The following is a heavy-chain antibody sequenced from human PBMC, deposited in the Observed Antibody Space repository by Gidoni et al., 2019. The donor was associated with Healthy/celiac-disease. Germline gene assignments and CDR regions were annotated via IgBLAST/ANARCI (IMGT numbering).Heavy chain of an antibody. Sequence: RLSCAASGFTFSSYGMHWVRQAPGKGLEGVAVISYDGSNKYYADSVKGRFTISRDNSKNTLYLQMNSLRAEDTAVYYCAKDRGGSGWYQGMDVWGKGTTVTVSS. D-gene: IGHD6-19*01. CDR3: AKDRGGSGWYQGMDV. CDR2: ISYDGSNK. J-gene: IGHJ6*04. CDR1: GFTFSSYG. V-gene: IGHV3-30*18.